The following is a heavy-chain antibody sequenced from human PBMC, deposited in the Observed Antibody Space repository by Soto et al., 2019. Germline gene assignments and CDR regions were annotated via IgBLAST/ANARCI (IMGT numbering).Heavy chain of an antibody. CDR3: ARVEQGLDY. Sequence: SETLSLTCTVSGGSIRSYYWSWIRQPPGKGLEWIGYIYYSGSTNYNPSLKSRVTISVDTSKNQFSLKLSSVTAADTAVYYCARVEQGLDYWGQGTLVTVSS. J-gene: IGHJ4*02. CDR1: GGSIRSYY. D-gene: IGHD6-13*01. CDR2: IYYSGST. V-gene: IGHV4-59*01.